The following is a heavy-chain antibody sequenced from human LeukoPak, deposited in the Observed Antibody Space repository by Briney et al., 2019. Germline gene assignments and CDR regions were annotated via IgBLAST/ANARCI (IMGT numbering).Heavy chain of an antibody. Sequence: PGGSLRLSCAASGFTFSSSAMSWVRQVPGKGLEWVSVIYSGGSTYYADSVKGRFTISRDNSKNTLYLQMNSLRAEDTAVYYCARDLVGGDVWGQGTTVTVSS. CDR2: IYSGGST. V-gene: IGHV3-53*01. CDR1: GFTFSSSA. D-gene: IGHD2-15*01. CDR3: ARDLVGGDV. J-gene: IGHJ6*02.